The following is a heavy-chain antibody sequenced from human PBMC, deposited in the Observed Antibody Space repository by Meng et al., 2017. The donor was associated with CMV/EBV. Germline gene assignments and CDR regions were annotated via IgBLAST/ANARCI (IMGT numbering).Heavy chain of an antibody. D-gene: IGHD4-17*01. CDR1: GGSISSYY. CDR2: IYTSGST. Sequence: VQLQESVPGLVKPSSTLSLPCTVSGGSISSYYWSWIRQPAGKGLEWIGRIYTSGSTNYNPSLKSRVTMSVDTSKNQFSLKLSSVTAADTAVYYCARGPEVDYGDYVGLDYWGQGTLVTVSS. J-gene: IGHJ4*02. V-gene: IGHV4-4*07. CDR3: ARGPEVDYGDYVGLDY.